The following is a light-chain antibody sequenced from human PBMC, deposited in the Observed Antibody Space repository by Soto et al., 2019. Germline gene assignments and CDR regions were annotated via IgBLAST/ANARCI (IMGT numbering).Light chain of an antibody. CDR2: EVI. CDR1: SSDVGGYNY. CDR3: SSYASGTTLVI. Sequence: QSALTQPASVSGSPGQSITISCTGTSSDVGGYNYVSWYQQHPGKAPRLIIYEVINRPSGVSDRFSGFKSGNTASLTISGLQAEDEADYYCSSYASGTTLVIFGGGTKLTVL. V-gene: IGLV2-14*01. J-gene: IGLJ2*01.